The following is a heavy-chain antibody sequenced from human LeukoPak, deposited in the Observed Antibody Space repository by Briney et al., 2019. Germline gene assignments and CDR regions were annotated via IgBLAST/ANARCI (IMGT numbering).Heavy chain of an antibody. Sequence: GESLKISCKGSGYSFTSYWIGWVRQMPGKGLEWMGIIYPGDSDTRYSPSFQGQVTISADKSISTAYLRWSSLKASDTAMYYCARGYYDSSGYYGPGQDDAFDIWGQGTMVTVSS. J-gene: IGHJ3*02. V-gene: IGHV5-51*01. D-gene: IGHD3-22*01. CDR3: ARGYYDSSGYYGPGQDDAFDI. CDR2: IYPGDSDT. CDR1: GYSFTSYW.